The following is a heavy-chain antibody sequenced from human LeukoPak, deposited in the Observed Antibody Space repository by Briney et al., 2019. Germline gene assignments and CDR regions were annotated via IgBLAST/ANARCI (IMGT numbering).Heavy chain of an antibody. Sequence: GASVKVSCKASGGTFSRNAINWVRQAPGQGLEWMGGIIPMFDTPNYAQKFQGRVTITADESTTTAYMELSRLTSNDTAVYYCARRDTSGRNNWFDPWGQGTLVTVSS. D-gene: IGHD6-19*01. V-gene: IGHV1-69*13. CDR1: GGTFSRNA. CDR3: ARRDTSGRNNWFDP. J-gene: IGHJ5*02. CDR2: IIPMFDTP.